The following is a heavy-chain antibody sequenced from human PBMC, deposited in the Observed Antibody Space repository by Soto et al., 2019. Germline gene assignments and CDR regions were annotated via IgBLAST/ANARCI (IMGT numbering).Heavy chain of an antibody. CDR3: ARCFRGGSCYGAWFDP. Sequence: GASVKVSCKASGGTFSSYAISWVRQAPGQGLEWMGGIIPIFGTANYAQKFQGRVTITADESTSTAYMELSSLRSEDTAVYYCARCFRGGSCYGAWFDPWGQGTLVTVSS. V-gene: IGHV1-69*13. CDR2: IIPIFGTA. J-gene: IGHJ5*02. CDR1: GGTFSSYA. D-gene: IGHD2-15*01.